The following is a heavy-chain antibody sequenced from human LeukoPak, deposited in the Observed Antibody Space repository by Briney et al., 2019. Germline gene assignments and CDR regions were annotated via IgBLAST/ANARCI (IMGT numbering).Heavy chain of an antibody. CDR1: GGSFSGYY. CDR3: ARALGGNYYYYYYMDV. V-gene: IGHV4-59*01. Sequence: SETLSLTCAVYGGSFSGYYWSWIRQPPGKGLEWIGYIYYSGSTNYNPSLKSRVTISVDTSKNQFSLKLSSVTAADTAVYYCARALGGNYYYYYYMDVWGKGTTVTVSS. CDR2: IYYSGST. J-gene: IGHJ6*03. D-gene: IGHD1-26*01.